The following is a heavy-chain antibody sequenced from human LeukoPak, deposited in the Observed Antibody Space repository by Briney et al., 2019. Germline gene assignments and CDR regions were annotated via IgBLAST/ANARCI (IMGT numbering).Heavy chain of an antibody. V-gene: IGHV4-34*01. J-gene: IGHJ4*02. CDR3: ASPPHGDLYYYFDY. CDR2: INHSGST. Sequence: SETLSLTCAVYGGSFSGYYWSWIRQPPGKGLEWIGEINHSGSTNCNPSLKSRVTISVDTSKNQFSLKLSSVTAADTAVYYCASPPHGDLYYYFDYWGQGTLVTVSS. CDR1: GGSFSGYY. D-gene: IGHD2-2*02.